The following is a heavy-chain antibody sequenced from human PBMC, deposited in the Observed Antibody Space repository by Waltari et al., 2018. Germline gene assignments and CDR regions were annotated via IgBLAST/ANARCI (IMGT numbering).Heavy chain of an antibody. CDR1: DESFSGYY. V-gene: IGHV4-34*01. J-gene: IGHJ4*02. D-gene: IGHD4-17*01. CDR2: INHRGST. Sequence: QVQLQQWGAGLLKPSETLSLTCAVYDESFSGYYWRWIRQPPGKGREWIGEINHRGSTNYNPSLKSRVTISVDTSKKQFSLKLSSVTAADTAVYYCARGSDYGGPVNYWGQGTLVIVSS. CDR3: ARGSDYGGPVNY.